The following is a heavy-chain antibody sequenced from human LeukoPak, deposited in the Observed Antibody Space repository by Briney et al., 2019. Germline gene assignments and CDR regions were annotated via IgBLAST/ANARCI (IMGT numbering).Heavy chain of an antibody. D-gene: IGHD2-2*01. J-gene: IGHJ5*02. CDR1: GYSISSGYY. CDR2: IYHSGST. CDR3: ASVVVPAAIPWFDP. V-gene: IGHV4-38-2*01. Sequence: SETLPLTCAVSGYSISSGYYWGWIRQPPGKGLEWIGSIYHSGSTYYNPSLKSRVTISVDTSKNQFSLKLSSVTAADTAVYYCASVVVPAAIPWFDPWGQGTLVTVSS.